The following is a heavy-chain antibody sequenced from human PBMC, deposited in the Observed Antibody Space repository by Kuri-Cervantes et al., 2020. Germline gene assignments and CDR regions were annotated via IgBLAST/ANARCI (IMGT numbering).Heavy chain of an antibody. D-gene: IGHD1-1*01. V-gene: IGHV1-8*01. CDR3: ARDIDNWNDEGDAFDI. J-gene: IGHJ3*02. CDR2: MNPNSGNT. CDR1: GYTFTSYG. Sequence: ASVKVSCKASGYTFTSYGISWVRQAPGQGLEWMGWMNPNSGNTGYAQKFQGRVTMTRNTSISTAYMELSSLRSEDTAVYYCARDIDNWNDEGDAFDIWGQGTMVTVSS.